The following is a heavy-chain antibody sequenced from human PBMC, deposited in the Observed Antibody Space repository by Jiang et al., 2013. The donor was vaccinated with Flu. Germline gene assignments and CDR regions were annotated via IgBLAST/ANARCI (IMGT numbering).Heavy chain of an antibody. Sequence: SGAEVKKPGASVKVSCKASGYTFTSYYMHWVRQAPGQGLEWMGIINPSGGSTSYAQKFQGRVTMTRDTSTSTVYMELSSLRSEDTAVYYCARGGVVMGPGYYYYGMDVWGQGTTVTVSS. CDR3: ARGGVVMGPGYYYYGMDV. V-gene: IGHV1-46*03. J-gene: IGHJ6*02. D-gene: IGHD4-23*01. CDR1: GYTFTSYY. CDR2: INPSGGST.